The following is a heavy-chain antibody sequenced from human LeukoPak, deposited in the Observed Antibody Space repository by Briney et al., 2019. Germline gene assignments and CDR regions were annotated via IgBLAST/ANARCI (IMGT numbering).Heavy chain of an antibody. J-gene: IGHJ5*02. Sequence: PGGSLRLSCAASGFTLSNYFMTWVRQAAGKGLEWVSTISGSGGSTYYADSVKGRFIISRDNSNNTVYLQMNRLRAEDTATYFCMRSDYGGLVDPWGQGTLVIVSS. CDR2: ISGSGGST. CDR3: MRSDYGGLVDP. CDR1: GFTLSNYF. V-gene: IGHV3-23*01. D-gene: IGHD4-17*01.